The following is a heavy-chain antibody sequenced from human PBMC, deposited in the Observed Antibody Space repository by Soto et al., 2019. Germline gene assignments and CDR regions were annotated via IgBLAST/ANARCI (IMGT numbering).Heavy chain of an antibody. CDR2: ISAYNGNT. D-gene: IGHD3-3*01. CDR3: ARDQGSGLDYYYGRDV. V-gene: IGHV1-18*01. J-gene: IGHJ6*02. CDR1: GYTFTSYG. Sequence: ASVKFSCKSSGYTFTSYGISWVRQAPGQGLEWMGWISAYNGNTNYAQKLQGRVTMTTDTSTSTAYMELRSPRSDDTAVYYCARDQGSGLDYYYGRDVWGQGNKGTV.